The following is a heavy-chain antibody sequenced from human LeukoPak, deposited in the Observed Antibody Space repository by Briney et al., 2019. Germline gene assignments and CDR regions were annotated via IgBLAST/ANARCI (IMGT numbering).Heavy chain of an antibody. D-gene: IGHD6-19*01. CDR2: FDPEDGET. J-gene: IGHJ5*02. CDR1: GYTLTELS. CDR3: ARADHRIAVAGPYNWFDP. Sequence: ASVKVSCKVSGYTLTELSMHWVRQAPGKGLEWMGGFDPEDGETIYAQKFQGRVTMTEGTSTDTAYMELSSLRSEDTAVYYCARADHRIAVAGPYNWFDPWGQGTLVTVSS. V-gene: IGHV1-24*01.